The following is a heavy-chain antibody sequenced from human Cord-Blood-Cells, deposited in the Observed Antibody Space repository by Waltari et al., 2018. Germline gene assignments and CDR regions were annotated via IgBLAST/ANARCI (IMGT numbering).Heavy chain of an antibody. V-gene: IGHV1-2*04. Sequence: QVQLVQSGAEVKKPGASVKVSCKASGYTFTGYYMHWVRQAPGQGLEWMGWINPNSGGKNYAQKFQGWVTMTRDTSISTAYMELSRLRSDDTAVYYCARGGIMAAAGTGYFDLWGRGTLVTVSS. D-gene: IGHD6-13*01. J-gene: IGHJ2*01. CDR3: ARGGIMAAAGTGYFDL. CDR1: GYTFTGYY. CDR2: INPNSGGK.